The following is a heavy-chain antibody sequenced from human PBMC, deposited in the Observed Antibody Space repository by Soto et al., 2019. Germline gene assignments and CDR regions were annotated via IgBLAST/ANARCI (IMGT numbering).Heavy chain of an antibody. J-gene: IGHJ1*01. CDR2: VSGNGATT. V-gene: IGHV3-23*01. D-gene: IGHD3-22*01. CDR3: AKKSYYYDTSGYSEYFQH. CDR1: GFTFTSFA. Sequence: GGSLRLSCAASGFTFTSFAMSWVRQAPGKGLEWVAAVSGNGATTHYADSVKGRFTVSRDNSRNTVYLQLNSLRAEDTAVFYCAKKSYYYDTSGYSEYFQHWGQGTLVTVSS.